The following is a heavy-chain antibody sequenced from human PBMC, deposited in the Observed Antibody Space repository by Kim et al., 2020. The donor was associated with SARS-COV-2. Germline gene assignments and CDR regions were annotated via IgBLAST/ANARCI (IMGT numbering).Heavy chain of an antibody. CDR1: GFSFSTFA. J-gene: IGHJ3*01. Sequence: GGSLRLSCAGSGFSFSTFAINWVRHAPGRGLEWLAVICPDGGCAFYADSVKGRFTVSRDNSQNTVYLQINSLRVGDAALYHCVRENYYGGTTLGALDLWGQGTMVTVSS. D-gene: IGHD3-10*01. V-gene: IGHV3-30*04. CDR2: ICPDGGCA. CDR3: VRENYYGGTTLGALDL.